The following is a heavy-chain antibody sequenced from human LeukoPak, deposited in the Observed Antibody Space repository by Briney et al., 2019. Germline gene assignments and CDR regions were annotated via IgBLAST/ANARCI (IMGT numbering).Heavy chain of an antibody. D-gene: IGHD6-6*01. CDR1: GFTFSHFW. J-gene: IGHJ4*02. Sequence: GGSLRLSCAASGFTFSHFWRHWVRQAPGKGLEWVSRINTDETSTGYADSVKGRFTISRDNAENTIYLQMNRLRVEDTAVYYCTRGFRVAARPLNDYWGQGTLVTVSS. CDR2: INTDETST. CDR3: TRGFRVAARPLNDY. V-gene: IGHV3-74*01.